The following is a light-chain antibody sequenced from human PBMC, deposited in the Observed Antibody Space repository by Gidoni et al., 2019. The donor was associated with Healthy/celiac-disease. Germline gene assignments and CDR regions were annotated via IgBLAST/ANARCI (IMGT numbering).Light chain of an antibody. CDR3: MIWHSSAWV. Sequence: QAVLTQPSSLSASPGASASLTRTSRSGINVGTYRIYWYQQKPGSPPQYLLRYKSDSDKQQGSGVPSRFSGSKDASANAGILLISGLQSEDEADYYCMIWHSSAWVFGGGTKLTVL. CDR1: SGINVGTYR. J-gene: IGLJ3*02. V-gene: IGLV5-45*02. CDR2: YKSDSDK.